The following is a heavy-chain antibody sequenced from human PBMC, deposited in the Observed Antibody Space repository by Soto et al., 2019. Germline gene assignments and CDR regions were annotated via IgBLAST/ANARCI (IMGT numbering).Heavy chain of an antibody. Sequence: EVQLLESGGGLVQPGGSLRLSCAASGFTFSSYAMSWVRQAPGKGLEWVSAISGSGGSTYYADSVKGRFTISRDNSKNTLYMKMNSLRAEDTAVYYCAKDKHGSGSYYYYYGMDVWGQGTTVTVSS. CDR3: AKDKHGSGSYYYYYGMDV. V-gene: IGHV3-23*01. CDR1: GFTFSSYA. D-gene: IGHD3-10*01. CDR2: ISGSGGST. J-gene: IGHJ6*02.